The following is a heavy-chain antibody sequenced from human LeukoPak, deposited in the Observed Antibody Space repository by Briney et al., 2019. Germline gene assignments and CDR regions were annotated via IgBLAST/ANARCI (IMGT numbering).Heavy chain of an antibody. V-gene: IGHV4-34*01. D-gene: IGHD2-2*01. J-gene: IGHJ5*02. CDR1: GGSFSGYY. CDR2: INHSGST. Sequence: SETLSLTCAVYGGSFSGYYWSWIRQPPGEGLEWIGEINHSGSTNYNPSLKSRVTISVDTSKNQFSLKLSSVTAADTAVYYCARGRRYQLLPLNWFDPWGQGTLVTVSS. CDR3: ARGRRYQLLPLNWFDP.